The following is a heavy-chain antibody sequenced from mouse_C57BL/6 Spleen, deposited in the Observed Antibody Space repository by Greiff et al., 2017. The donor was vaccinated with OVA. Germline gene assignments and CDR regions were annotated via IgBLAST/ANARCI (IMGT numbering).Heavy chain of an antibody. V-gene: IGHV5-4*01. Sequence: EVQVVESGGGLVKPGGSLKLSCAASGFTFSSYAMSWVRQTPEKRLEWVATISDGGSYTYYPDNVKGRFTISRDNAKNNLYLQMSHLKSEDTAMYYCAREGGFYYGSSQSPYYYAMDYWGQGTSVTVSS. D-gene: IGHD1-1*01. CDR3: AREGGFYYGSSQSPYYYAMDY. J-gene: IGHJ4*01. CDR2: ISDGGSYT. CDR1: GFTFSSYA.